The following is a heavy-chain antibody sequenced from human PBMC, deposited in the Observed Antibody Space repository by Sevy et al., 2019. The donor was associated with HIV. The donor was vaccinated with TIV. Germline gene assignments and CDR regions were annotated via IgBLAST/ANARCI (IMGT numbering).Heavy chain of an antibody. V-gene: IGHV3-23*01. J-gene: IGHJ4*02. Sequence: GGSLRLSCAASGFTFSSYAMNWVRQAPGKGLEWVSSINAISSNIYYADSVKGRFTISRDNSKNTLYLQMNSLRAEDTAVYYCAKYDMGRDYWGQGTLVTVSS. CDR1: GFTFSSYA. CDR3: AKYDMGRDY. D-gene: IGHD1-1*01. CDR2: INAISSNI.